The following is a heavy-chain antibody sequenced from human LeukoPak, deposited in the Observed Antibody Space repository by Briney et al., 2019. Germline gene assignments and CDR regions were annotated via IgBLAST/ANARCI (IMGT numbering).Heavy chain of an antibody. CDR2: IIPIFGIA. Sequence: GASVKVSCKASGGTFSSYAISWVRQAPGQGLEWMGRIIPIFGIANYAQKFQGRVTITADKSTSTAYMELSSLRSEDTAVYYCARSLYCSSTSCCTGFYAFDIWGQGTMVTVSS. D-gene: IGHD2-2*02. CDR1: GGTFSSYA. J-gene: IGHJ3*02. CDR3: ARSLYCSSTSCCTGFYAFDI. V-gene: IGHV1-69*04.